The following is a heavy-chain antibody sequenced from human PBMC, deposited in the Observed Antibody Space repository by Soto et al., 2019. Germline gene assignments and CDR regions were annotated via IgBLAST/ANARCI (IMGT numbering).Heavy chain of an antibody. CDR1: GGTFSSYA. J-gene: IGHJ6*02. D-gene: IGHD5-18*01. CDR3: AREPSGSGTAMVTFHYYGMDG. Sequence: QVQLVQSGAEVKKPGSSVKVSCKASGGTFSSYAISWVRQAPGQGLEWMGGIIPIFGTANYAQKFQGRVTITADKSTSTAHMELSSLRSEDTAVYYCAREPSGSGTAMVTFHYYGMDGWGQGTTVTVSS. V-gene: IGHV1-69*06. CDR2: IIPIFGTA.